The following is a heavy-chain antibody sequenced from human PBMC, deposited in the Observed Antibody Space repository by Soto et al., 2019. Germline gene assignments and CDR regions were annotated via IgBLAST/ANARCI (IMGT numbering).Heavy chain of an antibody. J-gene: IGHJ6*04. CDR2: IIPIFGTA. CDR3: ARYDSSGSYYGLGYSYYGMAV. D-gene: IGHD3-22*01. CDR1: GGTFSSYA. Sequence: ASVKVSCKASGGTFSSYAISWVRQAPGQGLEWMGGIIPIFGTANYAQKFQGRVTITADESTSTAYMELSSLRSEDTAVYYRARYDSSGSYYGLGYSYYGMAVWGKGTTVPVSS. V-gene: IGHV1-69*13.